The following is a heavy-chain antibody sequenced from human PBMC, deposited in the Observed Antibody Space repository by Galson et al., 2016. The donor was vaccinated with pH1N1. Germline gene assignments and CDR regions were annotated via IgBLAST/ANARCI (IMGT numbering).Heavy chain of an antibody. J-gene: IGHJ3*02. D-gene: IGHD3-16*01. CDR1: GLVYSDYW. V-gene: IGHV3-7*03. CDR2: INQHGSKI. Sequence: SLRLSCAASGLVYSDYWMTWVRQAPGKGLEWVGNINQHGSKINYGDSVKGRFTISRDNAKNSLFLQMTSLRADDSAVYYCARDRTYSESNTYYDLFDIWGYGTMVTGSS. CDR3: ARDRTYSESNTYYDLFDI.